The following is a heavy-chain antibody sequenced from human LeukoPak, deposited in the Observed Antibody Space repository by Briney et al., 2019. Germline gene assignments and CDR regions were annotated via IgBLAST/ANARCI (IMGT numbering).Heavy chain of an antibody. CDR3: AKDTVPVGATPTFPHYFDY. V-gene: IGHV3-74*01. J-gene: IGHJ4*02. Sequence: GGSLRLSCAASGFTFSSYWMHWVRQAPGKGLVWVSRINSDGSSTNYADSVKGRFTISRDNSKNTLYLQMNSLRAEDTAVYYCAKDTVPVGATPTFPHYFDYWGQGTLVTVSS. CDR2: INSDGSST. D-gene: IGHD1-26*01. CDR1: GFTFSSYW.